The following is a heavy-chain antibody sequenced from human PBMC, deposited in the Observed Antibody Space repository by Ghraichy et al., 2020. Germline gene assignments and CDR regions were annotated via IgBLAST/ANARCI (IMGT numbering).Heavy chain of an antibody. D-gene: IGHD1-26*01. CDR1: GYSISSGYY. CDR3: ARLARQWELLRAHAFDI. J-gene: IGHJ3*02. CDR2: IYHSGST. V-gene: IGHV4-38-2*02. Sequence: SETLSLTCTVSGYSISSGYYWGWIRQPPGKGLEWIGSIYHSGSTYYNPSLKSRVTISVDTSKNQFSLKLSSVTAADTAVYYCARLARQWELLRAHAFDIWGQGTMVTVSS.